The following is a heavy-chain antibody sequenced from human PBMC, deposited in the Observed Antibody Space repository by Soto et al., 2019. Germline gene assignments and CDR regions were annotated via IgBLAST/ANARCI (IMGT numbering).Heavy chain of an antibody. D-gene: IGHD5-12*01. Sequence: QVQLVQSGAEVKKPGSSVKVSCKASGGTFSSYTISWVRQAPGQGLEWMGRIIPILGIANYAQKFQGRVTITADKSASTAYMELSSLRSEDTAVYYCARAVATYFYGMDVWGQGTTVTVSS. CDR1: GGTFSSYT. CDR2: IIPILGIA. V-gene: IGHV1-69*02. CDR3: ARAVATYFYGMDV. J-gene: IGHJ6*02.